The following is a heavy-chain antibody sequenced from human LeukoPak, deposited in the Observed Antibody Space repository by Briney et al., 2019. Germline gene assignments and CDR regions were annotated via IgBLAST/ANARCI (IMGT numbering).Heavy chain of an antibody. Sequence: PGGSLRLSCAASGFTVSSKYMSCVRQAPGKGLEWVSVIYSGGSTYYADSVKGRFTISRDNSKNTVYLQMNSLRAEDTAVYYCARESSGWLQLFDWGQGTLVTLSS. CDR3: ARESSGWLQLFD. CDR1: GFTVSSKY. J-gene: IGHJ4*02. D-gene: IGHD5-24*01. V-gene: IGHV3-66*01. CDR2: IYSGGST.